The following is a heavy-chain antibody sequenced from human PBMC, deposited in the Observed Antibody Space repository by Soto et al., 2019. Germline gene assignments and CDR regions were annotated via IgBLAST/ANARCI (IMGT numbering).Heavy chain of an antibody. Sequence: SGPTLVNPTQTLTLSCTFSGFSLSTSGMCVSWIRQPPGKALEWLARIDWDDDKYYSTSLKTRLTISKDTSKNQVVLTMTNMDPVDTATYYCARIHRSSWYESQYYYGMDVWGQGTTVTVSS. CDR1: GFSLSTSGMC. V-gene: IGHV2-70*11. J-gene: IGHJ6*02. D-gene: IGHD6-13*01. CDR3: ARIHRSSWYESQYYYGMDV. CDR2: IDWDDDK.